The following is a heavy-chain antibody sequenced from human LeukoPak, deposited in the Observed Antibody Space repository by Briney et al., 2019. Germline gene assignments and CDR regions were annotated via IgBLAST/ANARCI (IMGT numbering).Heavy chain of an antibody. CDR1: GFTFSSYA. V-gene: IGHV3-23*01. D-gene: IGHD2-8*01. J-gene: IGHJ3*02. CDR2: ISGSGGST. CDR3: AKGEVYGDAFDI. Sequence: PGGSLRLSCAASGFTFSSYAMSWVRQAPGKGLEWVSAISGSGGSTYYADSVKGRFTISRDNSKSTLYLQMNSLRAEDTAVYYCAKGEVYGDAFDIWGQGAMVTVSS.